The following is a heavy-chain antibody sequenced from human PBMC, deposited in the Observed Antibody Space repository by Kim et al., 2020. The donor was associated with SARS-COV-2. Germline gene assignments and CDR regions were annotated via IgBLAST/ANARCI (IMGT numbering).Heavy chain of an antibody. D-gene: IGHD1-7*01. V-gene: IGHV1-8*01. CDR2: MNPNSGNT. J-gene: IGHJ5*02. Sequence: ASVKVSCKASGYTFTSYDINWVRQATGQGLEWMGWMNPNSGNTGYAQKFQGRVTMTKNTSISTAYMELSSLRSEDTAVYYCARGQADWNYYWFDPWGQGTLVTVAS. CDR3: ARGQADWNYYWFDP. CDR1: GYTFTSYD.